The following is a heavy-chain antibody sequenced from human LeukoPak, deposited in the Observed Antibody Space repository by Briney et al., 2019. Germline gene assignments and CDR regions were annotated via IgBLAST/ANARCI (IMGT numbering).Heavy chain of an antibody. V-gene: IGHV3-23*01. CDR1: GFTFSSYA. Sequence: GGSLRLSCAASGFTFSSYAMSWVRQAPGKGLEWVSAISGSGGRTYYADSVKGRFTITRDNSKNTLYLQMNSLRAEDTAVDYCAKSRAVTTASVDYWGQGTLVTVSS. D-gene: IGHD4-17*01. J-gene: IGHJ4*02. CDR2: ISGSGGRT. CDR3: AKSRAVTTASVDY.